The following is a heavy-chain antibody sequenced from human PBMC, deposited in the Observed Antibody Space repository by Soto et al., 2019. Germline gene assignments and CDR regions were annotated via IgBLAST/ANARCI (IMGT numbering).Heavy chain of an antibody. CDR2: IYYSGST. D-gene: IGHD6-19*01. V-gene: IGHV4-59*08. CDR1: GGSISSYY. CDR3: ARVVIAVAGTSGFVYFGY. Sequence: PSETLSLTCTVSGGSISSYYWSWIRQPPGKGLEWIGYIYYSGSTNYNPSLKSRVTISVDTSKNQFSLKLSSVTAADTAVYYCARVVIAVAGTSGFVYFGYWGQGTLVTVSS. J-gene: IGHJ4*02.